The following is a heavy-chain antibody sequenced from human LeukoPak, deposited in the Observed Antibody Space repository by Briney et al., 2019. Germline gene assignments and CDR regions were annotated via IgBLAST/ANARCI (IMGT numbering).Heavy chain of an antibody. J-gene: IGHJ6*03. CDR2: ISYDGSNK. CDR3: AKGNSYYMDV. Sequence: PGGSLRLSCAASGFTFSSYGMHWVRQAPGKGLEWVAVISYDGSNKYYADSVKGRFTISRDNSKNTLYLQMNSLRAEDTAVYYCAKGNSYYMDVWGKGTTVTVSS. CDR1: GFTFSSYG. V-gene: IGHV3-30*18.